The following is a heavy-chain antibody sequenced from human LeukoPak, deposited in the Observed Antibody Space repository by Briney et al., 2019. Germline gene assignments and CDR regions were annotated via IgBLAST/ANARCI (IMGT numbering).Heavy chain of an antibody. CDR1: GDSISTYY. J-gene: IGHJ4*02. Sequence: SETLSLTCTVSGDSISTYYWSWIRQPPGKGLECIGHVSYSGSTDYNPSLKSRLTMSIDSSMNQFSLKLSSVTAADTAVYYCAYGSGSYQSAFDYWGQGTLVTVSS. CDR3: AYGSGSYQSAFDY. CDR2: VSYSGST. D-gene: IGHD3-10*01. V-gene: IGHV4-59*08.